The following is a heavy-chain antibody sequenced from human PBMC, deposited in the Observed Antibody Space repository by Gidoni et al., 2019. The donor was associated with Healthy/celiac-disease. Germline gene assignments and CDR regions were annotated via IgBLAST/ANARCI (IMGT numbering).Heavy chain of an antibody. Sequence: QVTLKASGPVLVTRTEPLTLTCTLSWFSISNARMGMSWIRQPPWNALEWLAHIFSNDENSYSTSLKSRLIISKDTSKSQVVLTMTNMDPVDTAIYYCARNNDYVEDYWGQGTPVTVSS. V-gene: IGHV2-26*01. CDR2: IFSNDEN. D-gene: IGHD4-17*01. CDR1: WFSISNARMG. J-gene: IGHJ4*02. CDR3: ARNNDYVEDY.